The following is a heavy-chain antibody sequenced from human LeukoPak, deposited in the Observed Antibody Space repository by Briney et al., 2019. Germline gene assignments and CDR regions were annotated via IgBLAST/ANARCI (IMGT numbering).Heavy chain of an antibody. CDR1: GFTFSDYY. CDR2: ISSSGSTI. CDR3: ARDVGTSSNWYDP. V-gene: IGHV3-11*04. Sequence: PGGSLRLSCAASGFTFSDYYMSWIRQAPGKGLEWVSYISSSGSTIYYADSVRGRFTISRDNTKNSLFLQMNSLRVEDTAIYYCARDVGTSSNWYDPWGQGTLVTVSS. J-gene: IGHJ5*02. D-gene: IGHD6-6*01.